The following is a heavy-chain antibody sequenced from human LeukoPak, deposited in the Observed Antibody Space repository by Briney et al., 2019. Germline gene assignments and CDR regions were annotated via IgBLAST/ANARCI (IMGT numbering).Heavy chain of an antibody. Sequence: PSETLSLTCAVYGGSFSGYYWSWIRQPPGKGLEWIGEINHSGSTNYNPSLKSRVTISVDTSKNQFSLKLRSVTAADTAVYYCARGRRTGYYDFWSGYPFDPWGQGTLVTVSS. CDR1: GGSFSGYY. V-gene: IGHV4-34*01. J-gene: IGHJ5*02. D-gene: IGHD3-3*01. CDR2: INHSGST. CDR3: ARGRRTGYYDFWSGYPFDP.